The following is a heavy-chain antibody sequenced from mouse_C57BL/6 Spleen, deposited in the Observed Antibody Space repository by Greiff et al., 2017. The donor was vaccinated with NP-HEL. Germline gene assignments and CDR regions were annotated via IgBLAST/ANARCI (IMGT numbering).Heavy chain of an antibody. D-gene: IGHD2-5*01. Sequence: VQLKESGPGLVKPSQSLSLTCSVTGYSITSGYYWNWIRQFPGNKLEWMGYISYDGSNNYNPSLKNRSSITRDTSKNQFFLKLNSVTTEDTATYYCAREAYSNPFAYWGQGTLVTVSA. CDR3: AREAYSNPFAY. CDR2: ISYDGSN. J-gene: IGHJ3*01. CDR1: GYSITSGYY. V-gene: IGHV3-6*01.